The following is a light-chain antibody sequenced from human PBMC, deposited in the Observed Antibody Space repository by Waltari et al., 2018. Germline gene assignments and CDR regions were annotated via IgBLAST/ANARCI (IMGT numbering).Light chain of an antibody. J-gene: IGLJ2*01. Sequence: SPGLTQPPSVSVSPGQTAIITCSGSELTDKYIYWFQQKSGQAPVVVIRRNTGRPPGIPERFSASDSGTTGTLVISGVEAEDEADYYCQSADDSGNHVLFGGGTRLTVL. V-gene: IGLV3-25*03. CDR2: RNT. CDR3: QSADDSGNHVL. CDR1: ELTDKY.